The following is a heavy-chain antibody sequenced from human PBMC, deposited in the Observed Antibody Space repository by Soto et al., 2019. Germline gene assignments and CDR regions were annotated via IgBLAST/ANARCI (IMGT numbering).Heavy chain of an antibody. D-gene: IGHD6-19*01. CDR1: GGSISSYY. CDR3: ARDRAVAGQGYYYYGMDV. CDR2: IYYSGST. V-gene: IGHV4-59*12. J-gene: IGHJ6*02. Sequence: SETLSLTCTVSGGSISSYYWTWIRQPPGKGLEWIGYIYYSGSTNYNPSLKSRVTISVATSKNTLYLQMNSLRAEDTAVYYCARDRAVAGQGYYYYGMDVWGQGTTVTVSS.